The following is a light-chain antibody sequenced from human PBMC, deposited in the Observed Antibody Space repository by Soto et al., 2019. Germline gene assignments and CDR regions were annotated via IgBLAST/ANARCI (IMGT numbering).Light chain of an antibody. V-gene: IGLV2-14*01. Sequence: QSALTQPASVSWSPGQSITISCTGTSSDVGGYNYVSWYQQHPGKAPKLMIYEVSNRPSGVSNRFDGSKSGNKASLTISGLQAEDEADYYCSSYTSSSTKVFGTGTKLTVL. CDR2: EVS. CDR1: SSDVGGYNY. J-gene: IGLJ1*01. CDR3: SSYTSSSTKV.